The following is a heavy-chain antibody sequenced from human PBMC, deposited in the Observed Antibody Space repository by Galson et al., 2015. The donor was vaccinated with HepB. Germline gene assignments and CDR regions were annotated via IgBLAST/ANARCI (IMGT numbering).Heavy chain of an antibody. CDR3: ARGVLLWDGPDY. V-gene: IGHV1-46*01. Sequence: SVKVSCKAPGYKFTSYYMHWVRQAPGQGLEWMGIINPSGGSTDYAQKFQGRLTMTRDTSTSTVFMELCSLRSEDTAVYHCARGVLLWDGPDYWGQGTLVTVSS. CDR1: GYKFTSYY. J-gene: IGHJ4*02. D-gene: IGHD3-10*01. CDR2: INPSGGST.